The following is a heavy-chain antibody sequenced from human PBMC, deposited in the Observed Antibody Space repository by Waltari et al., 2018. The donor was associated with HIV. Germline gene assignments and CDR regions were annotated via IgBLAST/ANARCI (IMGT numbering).Heavy chain of an antibody. Sequence: QVQLVDSGGGVVQPGRSLRLSCAASGFTFNSYALHWVRQAPGKGREWWAVITYDGRHIFYADSVRGRFTISRDNSKNTLYLQMNSLTPADTAVYYCARAYNWNIRSPGFCDFWGQGTLVTVSS. V-gene: IGHV3-30*04. CDR2: ITYDGRHI. J-gene: IGHJ4*02. CDR1: GFTFNSYA. CDR3: ARAYNWNIRSPGFCDF. D-gene: IGHD1-20*01.